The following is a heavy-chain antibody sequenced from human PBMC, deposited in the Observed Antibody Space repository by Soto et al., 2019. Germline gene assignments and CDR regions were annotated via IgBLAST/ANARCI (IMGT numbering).Heavy chain of an antibody. D-gene: IGHD3-22*01. J-gene: IGHJ4*02. CDR1: GYTFTGYY. Sequence: QVQLVQSGAEVKKPGASVKVSCKASGYTFTGYYMHWVRQAPGQGLEWMGWINPNSGGTNYAQKFQGRVTMTRDTSISTAYMELSRRRSDDTAVYYCARDLLTLVVVTDSGIDYWGQGTLVTVSS. V-gene: IGHV1-2*02. CDR3: ARDLLTLVVVTDSGIDY. CDR2: INPNSGGT.